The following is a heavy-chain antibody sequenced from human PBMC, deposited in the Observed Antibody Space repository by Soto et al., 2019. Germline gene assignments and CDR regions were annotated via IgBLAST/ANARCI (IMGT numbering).Heavy chain of an antibody. V-gene: IGHV4-38-2*01. CDR1: GYSISLGYY. J-gene: IGHJ4*02. Sequence: SETLSLTCAVSGYSISLGYYWGWIRQPPGKGLEWIGSIYHSGNTYYNPSLKSRVSISLDTSKNHFSLELTSVTAADTAVYYCDRVILARRGGCDYGGVGTLVA. CDR3: DRVILARRGGCDY. D-gene: IGHD3-3*02. CDR2: IYHSGNT.